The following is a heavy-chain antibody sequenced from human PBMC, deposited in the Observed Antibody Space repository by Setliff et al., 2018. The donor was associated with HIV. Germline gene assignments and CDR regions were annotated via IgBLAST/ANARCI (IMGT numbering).Heavy chain of an antibody. CDR2: IYHSGST. V-gene: IGHV4-38-2*02. CDR3: ARDPHYFDTSGHYSWFYFDY. D-gene: IGHD3-22*01. J-gene: IGHJ4*02. CDR1: GYSISSGYY. Sequence: SETLSLTCAVSGYSISSGYYWGWIRQPPGKGLEWIGSIYHSGSTFYNPSLKSRVTLSLDTSKNQFSLKVTSVTAADTAVYYCARDPHYFDTSGHYSWFYFDYWGQGTLVTVSS.